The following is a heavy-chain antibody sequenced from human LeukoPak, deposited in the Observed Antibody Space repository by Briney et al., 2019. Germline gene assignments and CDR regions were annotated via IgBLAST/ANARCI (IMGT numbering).Heavy chain of an antibody. V-gene: IGHV4-39*07. CDR1: GGSISSSSYY. J-gene: IGHJ4*02. D-gene: IGHD6-13*01. Sequence: SETLSLTCTVSGGSISSSSYYWGWIRQPPGKGLEWIGSIYYSGSTYYNPSLKSRVTISVDTSKNQFSLKLSFVTAADTAVYYCARGAAAQPRFDYWGQGTLVTVSS. CDR3: ARGAAAQPRFDY. CDR2: IYYSGST.